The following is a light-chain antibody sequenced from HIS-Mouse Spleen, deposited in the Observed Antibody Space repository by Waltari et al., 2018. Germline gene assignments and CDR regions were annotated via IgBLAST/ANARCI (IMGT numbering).Light chain of an antibody. CDR1: ALPKKY. V-gene: IGLV3-10*01. CDR2: EDS. CDR3: YSTDSSGNHRV. Sequence: SYELTQPPSVSVSPGQTARITCSGDALPKKYAYWYQQKSGQAPVLVIYEDSKRPSGIPERVSGVRSGTMATLTSSGAQVEDEADYYCYSTDSSGNHRVFGGGTKLTVL. J-gene: IGLJ2*01.